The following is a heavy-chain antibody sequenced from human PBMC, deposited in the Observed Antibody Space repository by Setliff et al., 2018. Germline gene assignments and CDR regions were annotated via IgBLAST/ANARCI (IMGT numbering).Heavy chain of an antibody. J-gene: IGHJ4*02. CDR3: ARLRYYGSGSYLDY. V-gene: IGHV4-39*07. D-gene: IGHD3-10*01. Sequence: SETLSLTCTVSGGSISSSSYYWGWIRQPPGKGLEWIGSIYYRGSTYYNPSLKSRVTISVDTSKNQFSLKLSSVTAADTAVYYCARLRYYGSGSYLDYWGQGTLVTVS. CDR2: IYYRGST. CDR1: GGSISSSSYY.